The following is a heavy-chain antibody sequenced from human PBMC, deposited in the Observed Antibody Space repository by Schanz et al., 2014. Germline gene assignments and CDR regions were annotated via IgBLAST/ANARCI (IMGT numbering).Heavy chain of an antibody. J-gene: IGHJ4*02. Sequence: EVQLVESGGGLVQPGGSLRLSCAASGFTVSSNYMSWVRQALGKGLEWVSFIYGGSTYYTDSVKGRFTISRDNSKNTLYLQMNSLRAEDTAVYYCARTTNPFNFDSWPYLDYWGQGTLVTVSS. CDR1: GFTVSSNY. CDR2: IYGGST. D-gene: IGHD3-9*01. V-gene: IGHV3-66*01. CDR3: ARTTNPFNFDSWPYLDY.